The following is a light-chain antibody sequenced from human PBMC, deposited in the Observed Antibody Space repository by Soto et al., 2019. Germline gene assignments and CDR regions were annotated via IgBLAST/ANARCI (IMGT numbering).Light chain of an antibody. Sequence: DLQMTQSPSSLSASVGDRVTITCQASQDISNYLNWYQQKPGKAPKLLIYDASNLETGVPSRFSGSGSGTDFTFTISSLQPEDIATYFCHQYDNLPRYTFGQGTKLEIK. CDR1: QDISNY. CDR2: DAS. V-gene: IGKV1-33*01. CDR3: HQYDNLPRYT. J-gene: IGKJ2*01.